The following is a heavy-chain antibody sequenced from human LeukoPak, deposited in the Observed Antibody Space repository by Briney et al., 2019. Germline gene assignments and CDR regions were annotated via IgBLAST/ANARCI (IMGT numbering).Heavy chain of an antibody. Sequence: QPGGSLRLSCAASGFTFSSYEMNWVRQAPGKGLEWVSYISSSGSTIYYADSVKGRFTISRDNAKNSLYLQMNSLRAEDTAVYYCAINYRGSWYNYWGQGTLVTVSS. V-gene: IGHV3-48*03. CDR3: AINYRGSWYNY. CDR2: ISSSGSTI. CDR1: GFTFSSYE. D-gene: IGHD6-13*01. J-gene: IGHJ4*02.